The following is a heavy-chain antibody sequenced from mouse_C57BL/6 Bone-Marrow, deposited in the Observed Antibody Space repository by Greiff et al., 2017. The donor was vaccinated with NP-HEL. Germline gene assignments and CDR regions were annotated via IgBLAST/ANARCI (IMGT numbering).Heavy chain of an antibody. CDR1: GYTFTSYW. Sequence: QVQLQQPGAELVKPGASVKVSCKASGYTFTSYWMHWVKQRPGQGLEWIGRIHPSDSDTNYNQKFKGKATLTVDKSSSTAYMPLSSLTSEDSAVYYCAIEEYYYGSSYAMDYWGQGTSVTVSS. J-gene: IGHJ4*01. D-gene: IGHD1-1*01. CDR3: AIEEYYYGSSYAMDY. V-gene: IGHV1-74*01. CDR2: IHPSDSDT.